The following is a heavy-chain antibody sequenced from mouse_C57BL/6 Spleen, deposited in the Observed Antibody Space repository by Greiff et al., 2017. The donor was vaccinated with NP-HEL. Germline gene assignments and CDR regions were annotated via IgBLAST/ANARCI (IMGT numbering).Heavy chain of an antibody. CDR2: IRNKANNHAT. V-gene: IGHV6-6*01. D-gene: IGHD2-4*01. Sequence: EVQRVESGGGLVQPGGSMKLSCAASGFTFSDAWMDWVRQSPEKGLEWVAEIRNKANNHATYYAESVKGRFTISRDDSKSSVYLQMNSLRAEDTGIYYCRNYDYDGAMDYWGQGTSVTVSS. J-gene: IGHJ4*01. CDR3: RNYDYDGAMDY. CDR1: GFTFSDAW.